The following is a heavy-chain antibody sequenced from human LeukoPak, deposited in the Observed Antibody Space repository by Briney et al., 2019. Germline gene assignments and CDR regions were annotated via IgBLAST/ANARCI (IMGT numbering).Heavy chain of an antibody. D-gene: IGHD6-6*01. CDR2: IYYSGST. Sequence: SETLSLTCTVSGGSISSYYWSWIRQPPGKGLEWIGYIYYSGSTNYNPSLKSRVTISVDTSKNQFSLKLSSVTAADTAVYYCARLYSSSSQYYYYYYMDVWGKGTTVTVSS. J-gene: IGHJ6*03. CDR3: ARLYSSSSQYYYYYYMDV. CDR1: GGSISSYY. V-gene: IGHV4-59*01.